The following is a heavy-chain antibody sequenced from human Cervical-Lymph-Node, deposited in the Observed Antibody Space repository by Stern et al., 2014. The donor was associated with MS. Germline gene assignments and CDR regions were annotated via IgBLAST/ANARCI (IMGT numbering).Heavy chain of an antibody. Sequence: QVQLQESGPGLVKPSETLSLTCTVSGGSISSSYWSWIRQPPGKGLEWIGYIYYSGSTNYNPSLMSRVIISVDTTQNQLSLTLRSVTAAATAVYYCAGAHRLWFGEGVYWGQGTLVTVSS. CDR1: GGSISSSY. CDR3: AGAHRLWFGEGVY. D-gene: IGHD3-10*01. J-gene: IGHJ4*02. CDR2: IYYSGST. V-gene: IGHV4-59*01.